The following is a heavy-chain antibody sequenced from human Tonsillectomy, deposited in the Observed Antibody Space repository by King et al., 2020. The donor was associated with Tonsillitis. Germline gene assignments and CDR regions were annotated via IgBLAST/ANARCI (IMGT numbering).Heavy chain of an antibody. D-gene: IGHD3-16*01. V-gene: IGHV1-2*02. Sequence: QLVPSGAELRKPGASVTVSCRTSGDTFTGHFVHWVRQAPGQGLEWMGWINPKSGDTNYVQKFKGRVTLSGDVSITTAYMGLRSLRPDDTAVYYCATNAVGSDVSAYRDFRHWGQGTLVTVSS. CDR3: ATNAVGSDVSAYRDFRH. CDR1: GDTFTGHF. CDR2: INPKSGDT. J-gene: IGHJ1*01.